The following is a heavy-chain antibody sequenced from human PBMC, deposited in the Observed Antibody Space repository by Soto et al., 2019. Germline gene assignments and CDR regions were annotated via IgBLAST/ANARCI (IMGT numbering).Heavy chain of an antibody. J-gene: IGHJ4*02. Sequence: EVQLVESGGGLVKPGGSLRLSCAASGFTFSTYSMNWVRQAPGKGLEWVSSISSSSSYIYYADSVKGRFTISRDNAKNSLSLQMNSLRAEDTAVYYCASPEYYYDTSGWYYWGQGTLVTVSS. CDR3: ASPEYYYDTSGWYY. V-gene: IGHV3-21*01. CDR1: GFTFSTYS. CDR2: ISSSSSYI. D-gene: IGHD3-22*01.